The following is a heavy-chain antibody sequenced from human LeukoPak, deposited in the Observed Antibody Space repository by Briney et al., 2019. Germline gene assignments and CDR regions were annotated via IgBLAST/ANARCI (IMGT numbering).Heavy chain of an antibody. V-gene: IGHV3-11*01. CDR3: ARDLDDYNGLPPFFQH. J-gene: IGHJ1*01. Sequence: PGGSLRLSCAASGFTFSDYYMSWIRQAPGKGLEWVSYISSSGSTIYYADSVKGRFTISRDNAKNPLYLQMNSLRAEDTAVYYCARDLDDYNGLPPFFQHWGQGTLVTVSP. CDR2: ISSSGSTI. CDR1: GFTFSDYY. D-gene: IGHD5-24*01.